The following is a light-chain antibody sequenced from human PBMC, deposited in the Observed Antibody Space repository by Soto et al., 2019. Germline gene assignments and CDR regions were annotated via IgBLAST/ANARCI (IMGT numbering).Light chain of an antibody. CDR3: QQYYHSPRT. V-gene: IGKV3-20*01. J-gene: IGKJ1*01. CDR2: GSS. CDR1: QRVSSRY. Sequence: EIVLTQSPGTLSLSPGERATISCRASQRVSSRYFAWFQQRPGQVPSLLIFGSSSRAPGIPDRFSGSGSGTDFTLTISRLEPEDFAVYYCQQYYHSPRTFGQGTKVEIK.